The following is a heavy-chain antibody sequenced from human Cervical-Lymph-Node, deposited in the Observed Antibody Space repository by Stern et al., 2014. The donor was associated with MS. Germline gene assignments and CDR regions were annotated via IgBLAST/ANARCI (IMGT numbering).Heavy chain of an antibody. CDR2: IRRKVVGETT. CDR1: GFTFGDYG. Sequence: VQLVESGGDLVKPGRSLRLSCAASGFTFGDYGMSWFRQAPGKGPDWVGFIRRKVVGETTEYAAAGKGRFTISRDDSKSIAYLQMNSLKTDDTAVYYCSRGSGYHYGIGQPPFDIWGQGTMVTVSS. V-gene: IGHV3-49*05. J-gene: IGHJ3*02. CDR3: SRGSGYHYGIGQPPFDI. D-gene: IGHD5-18*01.